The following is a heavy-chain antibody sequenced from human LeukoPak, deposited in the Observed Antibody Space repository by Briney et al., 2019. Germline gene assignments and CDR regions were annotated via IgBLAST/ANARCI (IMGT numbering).Heavy chain of an antibody. CDR1: GFTFSSYD. V-gene: IGHV3-48*03. J-gene: IGHJ3*02. D-gene: IGHD3-10*01. CDR2: ISSSCSTI. Sequence: GGSLRLSCAASGFTFSSYDMNWVRQARGKGLEGVSYISSSCSTIYYADSVKGRFTISRDNAKNSLYLQMNSLRAEDTAVYYCAYVKTRSGSPFDIWGQGTMVTVSS. CDR3: AYVKTRSGSPFDI.